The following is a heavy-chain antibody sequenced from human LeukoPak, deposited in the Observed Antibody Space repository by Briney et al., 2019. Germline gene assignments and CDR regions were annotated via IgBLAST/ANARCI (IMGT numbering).Heavy chain of an antibody. CDR2: IKQDGSEK. CDR1: GFTFSSSW. J-gene: IGHJ4*02. V-gene: IGHV3-7*01. Sequence: GGSLRLSCAASGFTFSSSWMSWVRQAPGEWLEWVANIKQDGSEKYYVDSVKGRFTISRANAKNSLYLQMNSLRAEDTAVYYCAKDSSSGYLYYFDYWGQGTLVTVSS. D-gene: IGHD3-22*01. CDR3: AKDSSSGYLYYFDY.